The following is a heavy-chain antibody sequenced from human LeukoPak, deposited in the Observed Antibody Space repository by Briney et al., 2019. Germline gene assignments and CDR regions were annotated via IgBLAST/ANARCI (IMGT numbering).Heavy chain of an antibody. D-gene: IGHD4-17*01. Sequence: SETVSHMCTVSGGPKRNYFGDWIRQPPGKGLEWIGYIHYSGRTSYNPSLKSRVTISVDTSKNQFSLKVTSVTATDTAVYYCARRNYGAYYYDYWGQGTLVTVSS. CDR3: ARRNYGAYYYDY. CDR1: GGPKRNYF. J-gene: IGHJ4*02. V-gene: IGHV4-59*08. CDR2: IHYSGRT.